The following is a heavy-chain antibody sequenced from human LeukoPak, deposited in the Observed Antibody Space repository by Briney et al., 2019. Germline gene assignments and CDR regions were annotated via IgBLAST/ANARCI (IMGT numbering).Heavy chain of an antibody. D-gene: IGHD3-10*01. V-gene: IGHV4-59*01. CDR3: AREPGGSMDREYYFDY. CDR2: IYYSGST. Sequence: SETLSLTCTVSGGSISSYYWSWIRQPPGKGLEWIGYIYYSGSTNYNPSLKSRVTISVDTAKNHFSLKLSTVTAADTAVDYCAREPGGSMDREYYFDYWGQGTLVTVSS. J-gene: IGHJ4*02. CDR1: GGSISSYY.